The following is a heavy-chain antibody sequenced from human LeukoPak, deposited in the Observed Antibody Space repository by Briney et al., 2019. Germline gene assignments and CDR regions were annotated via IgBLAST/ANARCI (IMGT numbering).Heavy chain of an antibody. J-gene: IGHJ4*02. CDR1: GFTLSNYN. CDR3: ARDAVTGYSSGWYKPFPFDY. D-gene: IGHD6-19*01. Sequence: GGSLRLSCAASGFTLSNYNMNWVRQAPGKGLEWVSSISGSSSYLFFADSVKGRFTISRDNTKNSLYLQMNSLRVDDTAVYYCARDAVTGYSSGWYKPFPFDYWGQGTLVTVSS. V-gene: IGHV3-21*01. CDR2: ISGSSSYL.